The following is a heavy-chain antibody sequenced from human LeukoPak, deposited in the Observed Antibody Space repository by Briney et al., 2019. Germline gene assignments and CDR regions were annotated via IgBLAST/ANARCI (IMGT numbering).Heavy chain of an antibody. CDR1: GRSISNNY. Sequence: PSETLSLTCTISGRSISNNYWSWIRQPPGKGLEWIGYIYYRGSPNYNPSLESRVTISVDTSKNQFSLKLSSVTAADTAVYYCARGRGDVDYWGQGTLVTVSS. D-gene: IGHD2-21*02. V-gene: IGHV4-59*01. CDR3: ARGRGDVDY. CDR2: IYYRGSP. J-gene: IGHJ4*02.